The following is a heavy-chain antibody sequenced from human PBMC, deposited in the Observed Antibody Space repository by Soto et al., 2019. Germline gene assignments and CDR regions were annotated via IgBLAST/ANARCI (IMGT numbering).Heavy chain of an antibody. Sequence: ASVKVSCTVSGYTLSELSMHWVRQAPGKGLEWMGGFDPEDGETIYAQKFQGRVTMTEDTSTDTAYMELSSLGSEDTAVYYCATLTYYYDTSGDYWGQGTLVTVSS. V-gene: IGHV1-24*01. CDR2: FDPEDGET. CDR1: GYTLSELS. J-gene: IGHJ4*02. CDR3: ATLTYYYDTSGDY. D-gene: IGHD3-22*01.